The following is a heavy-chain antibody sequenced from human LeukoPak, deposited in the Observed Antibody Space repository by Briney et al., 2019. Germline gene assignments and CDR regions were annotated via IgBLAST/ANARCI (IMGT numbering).Heavy chain of an antibody. D-gene: IGHD1-1*01. CDR1: GFSFSSSG. J-gene: IGHJ4*02. V-gene: IGHV3-30*18. CDR3: AKDATGTYSGMDY. CDR2: ISYDGSNK. Sequence: GGSLRLSCAASGFSFSSSGMHWVRQAPGKGLEWVAVISYDGSNKYYVDSVKGRFTISRDKSKNTLYLQMNSLRTEDTALYYCAKDATGTYSGMDYWGQGTLVSVSS.